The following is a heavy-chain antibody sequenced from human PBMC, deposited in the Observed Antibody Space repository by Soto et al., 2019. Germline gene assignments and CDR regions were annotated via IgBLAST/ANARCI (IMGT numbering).Heavy chain of an antibody. V-gene: IGHV4-30-4*01. CDR3: ARVMAAMQNWLDP. CDR1: VGSISSIDYF. CDR2: IYHTGTT. J-gene: IGHJ5*02. Sequence: TLSLTCSVSVGSISSIDYFWIWIRQPPGKGLEWIGFIYHTGTTYYNPSLRSRVTISIDTSKSQFSMKLNSVTAADTAVYYCARVMAAMQNWLDPWGQGTLVTVSS. D-gene: IGHD2-2*01.